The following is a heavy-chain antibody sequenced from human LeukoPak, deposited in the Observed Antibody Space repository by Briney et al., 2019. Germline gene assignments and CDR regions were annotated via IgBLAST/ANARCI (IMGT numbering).Heavy chain of an antibody. CDR3: ARQLSEWLLYGSWFDP. J-gene: IGHJ5*02. V-gene: IGHV4-38-2*01. CDR1: GHSISSDYY. Sequence: PSETLSLTCAVSGHSISSDYYWGWIRQPPGKGLEWIGSIYHSGSTYYNPSLKSRVTISFDTSKNQFSLKLSSVTAADTAVYYCARQLSEWLLYGSWFDPWGQGTLVTVSS. D-gene: IGHD3-3*01. CDR2: IYHSGST.